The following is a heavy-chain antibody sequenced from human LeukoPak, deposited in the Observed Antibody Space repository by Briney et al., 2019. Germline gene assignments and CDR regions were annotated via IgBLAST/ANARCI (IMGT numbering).Heavy chain of an antibody. CDR3: ARSARYCSSTSCLNWFDP. J-gene: IGHJ5*02. D-gene: IGHD2-2*01. V-gene: IGHV3-21*01. CDR1: GFTFSSYS. Sequence: GGSLRLSCAASGFTFSSYSMNWVRQAPGKGLEWVSSISSSSSYIYYADSVKGRFTISRDNAKNSLYLQMNSLRAEDMAVYYCARSARYCSSTSCLNWFDPWGQGTLVTVSS. CDR2: ISSSSSYI.